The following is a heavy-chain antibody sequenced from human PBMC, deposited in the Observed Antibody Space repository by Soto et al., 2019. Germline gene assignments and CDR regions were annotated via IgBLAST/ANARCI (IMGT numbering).Heavy chain of an antibody. CDR1: GFTFSSYE. J-gene: IGHJ6*02. Sequence: LRLSCAASGFTFSSYEMNWVRQAPGKGLEWVSYISSSGSTIYYADSVKGRFTISRDNAKNSLYLQMNSLRAEDTAVYYCARGGGIAARFYYYYGMDVWGQGTTVTVSS. V-gene: IGHV3-48*03. D-gene: IGHD6-6*01. CDR3: ARGGGIAARFYYYYGMDV. CDR2: ISSSGSTI.